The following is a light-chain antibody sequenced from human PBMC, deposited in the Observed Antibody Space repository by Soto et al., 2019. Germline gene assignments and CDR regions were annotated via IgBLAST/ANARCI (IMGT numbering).Light chain of an antibody. CDR2: GAS. CDR3: QQYNNWPPMYT. J-gene: IGKJ2*01. V-gene: IGKV3-15*01. Sequence: EIMMTQSPATLSVSPGERATLSCRASQSVSSKLAWYQQKPGQAPRLLIYGASTRATGIPARFSGSGSGTEVTLTISSLQSEDFAVYYCQQYNNWPPMYTFAQGTKLEIK. CDR1: QSVSSK.